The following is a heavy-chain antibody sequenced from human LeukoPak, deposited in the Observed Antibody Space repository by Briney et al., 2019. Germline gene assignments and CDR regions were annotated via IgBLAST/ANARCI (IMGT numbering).Heavy chain of an antibody. D-gene: IGHD6-13*01. CDR1: GFTFSNFA. Sequence: GGSLGLSCAASGFTFSNFAMTWVRQAPGKGLEWVSSIVGSSSTYYADSLKGRFTISRDNAKNSLYLQMNSLRAEDTAVYYCARIGAGSSRDYWGQGTLVTVSS. CDR3: ARIGAGSSRDY. V-gene: IGHV3-21*01. CDR2: IVGSSST. J-gene: IGHJ4*02.